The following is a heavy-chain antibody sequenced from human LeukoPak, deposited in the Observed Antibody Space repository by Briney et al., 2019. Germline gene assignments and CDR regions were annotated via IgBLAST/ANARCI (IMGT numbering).Heavy chain of an antibody. CDR3: AKEIVAGTTRGLNWFDP. CDR2: IRYDGHNR. Sequence: GGSLRLSCAASGFTFSNYGMHWVRQAPGKGLEWVAFIRYDGHNRNYADSVEGRFTVSRDNSKSTLHLHMNSLRSEDTAVYYCAKEIVAGTTRGLNWFDPWGQGTLVTVSS. D-gene: IGHD1-7*01. J-gene: IGHJ5*02. CDR1: GFTFSNYG. V-gene: IGHV3-30*02.